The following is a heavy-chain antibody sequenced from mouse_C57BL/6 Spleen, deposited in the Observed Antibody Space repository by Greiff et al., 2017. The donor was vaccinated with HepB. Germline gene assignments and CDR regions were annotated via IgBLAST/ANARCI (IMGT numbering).Heavy chain of an antibody. Sequence: VQLKQPGAELVKPGASVKLSCKASGYTFTSYWMQWVKQRPGQGLEWIGEIDPSDSYTNYNQKFKGKATLTVDTSSSTAYMQLSSLTSEDSAVYYCARGGRFDYWGQGTTLTVSS. V-gene: IGHV1-50*01. CDR1: GYTFTSYW. CDR3: ARGGRFDY. J-gene: IGHJ2*01. CDR2: IDPSDSYT.